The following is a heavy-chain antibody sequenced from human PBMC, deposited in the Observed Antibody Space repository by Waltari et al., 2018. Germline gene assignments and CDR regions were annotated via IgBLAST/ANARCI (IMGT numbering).Heavy chain of an antibody. CDR2: IIPILGTP. V-gene: IGHV1-69*01. Sequence: QVQLVQSGAEVKKPGSSVKVSCKASGGTFSNYAISWVRQAPGQGLEWMGGIIPILGTPNYAEKFQGRVTITADESTGTAYMELSSLRSEDTAVYYWAKTKYYYDSSGYSNFDYWGQGTLVTVSS. J-gene: IGHJ4*02. CDR1: GGTFSNYA. D-gene: IGHD3-22*01. CDR3: AKTKYYYDSSGYSNFDY.